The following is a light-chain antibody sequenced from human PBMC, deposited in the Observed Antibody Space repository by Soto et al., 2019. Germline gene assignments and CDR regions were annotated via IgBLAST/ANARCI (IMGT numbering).Light chain of an antibody. V-gene: IGKV3-11*01. J-gene: IGKJ1*01. CDR2: DTS. Sequence: EIVLTQSPAPLSLSPGERATLSCRASQSVSRFLVWYQQKPGQTPRLLIYDTSNGATGIPARFSGSGSATDFTLTISSLEPEDFAVYYCQQRSDWPWTFGQGTKVEIK. CDR1: QSVSRF. CDR3: QQRSDWPWT.